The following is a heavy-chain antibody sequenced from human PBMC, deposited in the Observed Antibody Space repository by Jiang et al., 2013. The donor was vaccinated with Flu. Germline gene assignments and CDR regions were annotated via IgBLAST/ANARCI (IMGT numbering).Heavy chain of an antibody. CDR1: GGSISSGGYY. J-gene: IGHJ4*02. CDR2: IYYSGST. V-gene: IGHV4-31*03. CDR3: ARGAYYLLRYFDRPPYYFDY. Sequence: LLKPSETLSLTCTVSGGSISSGGYYWSWIRQHPGKGLEWIGYIYYSGSTYYNPSLKSRVTISVDTSKNQFSLKLSSVTAADTAVYYCARGAYYLLRYFDRPPYYFDYWGQGTLVTVSS. D-gene: IGHD3-9*01.